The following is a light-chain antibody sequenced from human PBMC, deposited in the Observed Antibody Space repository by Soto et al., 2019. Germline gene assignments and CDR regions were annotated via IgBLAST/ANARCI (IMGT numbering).Light chain of an antibody. CDR2: EVY. J-gene: IGLJ1*01. Sequence: QSALTQPPSASGSPGQSVTISCTGTSSDVGGYNYVSWYQHHPGKAPKLIIYEVYKRPSGVPDRFSGSKSGNTAALTVSGLQADDEADYYCRSYVGTNSYVFGTGPNVTGL. CDR1: SSDVGGYNY. CDR3: RSYVGTNSYV. V-gene: IGLV2-8*01.